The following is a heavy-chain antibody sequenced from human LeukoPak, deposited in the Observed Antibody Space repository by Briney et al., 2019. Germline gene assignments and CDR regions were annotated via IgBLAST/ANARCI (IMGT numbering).Heavy chain of an antibody. CDR2: ISSSGSNL. D-gene: IGHD1-26*01. CDR1: GFTFSDYY. Sequence: GGSLRLSCAASGFTFSDYYMSWLRQAPGKGLEGVSYISSSGSNLYYADSVKGRFTISRANAKNYLYLQMDSLRAEDTAVYYCARRRVGAPPTFDYWGQGTRVSVSS. V-gene: IGHV3-11*01. CDR3: ARRRVGAPPTFDY. J-gene: IGHJ4*02.